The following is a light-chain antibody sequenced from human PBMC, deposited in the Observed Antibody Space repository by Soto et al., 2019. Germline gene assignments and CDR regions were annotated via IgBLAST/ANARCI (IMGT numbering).Light chain of an antibody. CDR2: DAS. V-gene: IGKV1-5*01. J-gene: IGKJ4*01. Sequence: DIQMTQSPSTLSASVGDRVTITCRASQSISSWLAWYQQKPGKAPKLLIYDASSLESGVPSRFSGSGSGTEFTLTISSLQLDDFATHRSPRYNSYPTPFGGGTKVDIK. CDR1: QSISSW. CDR3: PRYNSYPTP.